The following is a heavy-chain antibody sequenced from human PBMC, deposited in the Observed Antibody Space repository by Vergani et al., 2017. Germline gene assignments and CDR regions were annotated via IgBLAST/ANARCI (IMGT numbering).Heavy chain of an antibody. CDR3: ARDNCRVERSLLSGWHFDY. Sequence: QVQLVQSGAEMKKPGASVRISCKASGYTFTNNYFHWVRQAPGQGLEWMGIINPSGGSTRYAQKFQGRVTMTRDTSTNTVYMELTSLRSEDTAVYFCARDNCRVERSLLSGWHFDYWGQGSLITVSS. V-gene: IGHV1-46*03. CDR2: INPSGGST. CDR1: GYTFTNNY. D-gene: IGHD1-1*01. J-gene: IGHJ4*02.